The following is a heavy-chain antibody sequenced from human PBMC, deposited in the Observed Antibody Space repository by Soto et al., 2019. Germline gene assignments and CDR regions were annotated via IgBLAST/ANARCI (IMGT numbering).Heavy chain of an antibody. V-gene: IGHV4-31*03. Sequence: PSETLSLTCTVSGGPISSGGYYWSWIRQHPGKGLEWIGYIYYSGSTYYNPSLKSRVTISVDTSKNQFSLKLSSVTAADTAVYYCASLFSGYQFYFDYCGQGALVTVSS. CDR3: ASLFSGYQFYFDY. J-gene: IGHJ4*02. D-gene: IGHD3-22*01. CDR1: GGPISSGGYY. CDR2: IYYSGST.